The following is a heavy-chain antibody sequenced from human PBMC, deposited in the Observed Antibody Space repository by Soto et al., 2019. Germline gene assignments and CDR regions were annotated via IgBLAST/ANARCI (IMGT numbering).Heavy chain of an antibody. V-gene: IGHV1-46*03. CDR3: AGDAVSGTWGFQH. Sequence: QVQLVQSGAEVKKPGASVKVSCQASGYTFTSHYMHWVRQAPGQGLEWMGIVNPAGGTTSYAQKFQGSITVTWDTSTSTVYMELSSLRSEDTAVYYCAGDAVSGTWGFQHWGQGTLVTVSS. CDR1: GYTFTSHY. D-gene: IGHD6-19*01. J-gene: IGHJ1*01. CDR2: VNPAGGTT.